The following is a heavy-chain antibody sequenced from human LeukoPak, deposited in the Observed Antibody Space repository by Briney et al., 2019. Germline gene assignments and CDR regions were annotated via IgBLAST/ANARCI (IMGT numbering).Heavy chain of an antibody. Sequence: GASLKISCKGSGYSFTSYWIGWVRQMPGKGLEWMGIIYPGDSDTRYSPSFQGRVTISADKSISTAYLRWSSLKASDTAMYYCARQRRAAAASTKSYYFDYWGQGTLVTVSS. D-gene: IGHD6-13*01. CDR1: GYSFTSYW. CDR2: IYPGDSDT. CDR3: ARQRRAAAASTKSYYFDY. V-gene: IGHV5-51*01. J-gene: IGHJ4*02.